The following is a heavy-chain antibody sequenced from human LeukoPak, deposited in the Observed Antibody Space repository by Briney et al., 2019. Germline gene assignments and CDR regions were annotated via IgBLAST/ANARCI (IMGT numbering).Heavy chain of an antibody. CDR2: ISGSSHNI. J-gene: IGHJ3*02. D-gene: IGHD3-22*01. V-gene: IGHV3-11*05. CDR3: ARERYLFKDSSDGDAFDI. CDR1: GFIFSDFY. Sequence: GGSLRLSCAPSGFIFSDFYMTWIRQAPGKGLEWVSYISGSSHNIQYADSVKGRFTISRDNAKNSLYLQMNSLRAEDTALYYCARERYLFKDSSDGDAFDIWGQGTMVTVSS.